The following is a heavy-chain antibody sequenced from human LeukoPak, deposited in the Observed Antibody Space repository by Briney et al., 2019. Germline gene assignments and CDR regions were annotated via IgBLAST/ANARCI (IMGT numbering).Heavy chain of an antibody. V-gene: IGHV1-24*01. CDR3: ATRAEGWSGYYSGFDY. CDR1: GYTLTELS. Sequence: ASVKVSCKVSGYTLTELSMHWVRQAPGKGLEWMGGFDPEDGETIYAQKFQGRVTMTEDTSTDTAYMELSSLRSEDTAVYYCATRAEGWSGYYSGFDYWGQGTLVTVSS. CDR2: FDPEDGET. D-gene: IGHD3-3*01. J-gene: IGHJ4*02.